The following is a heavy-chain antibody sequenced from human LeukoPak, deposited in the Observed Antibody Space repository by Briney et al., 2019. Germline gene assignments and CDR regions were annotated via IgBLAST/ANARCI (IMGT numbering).Heavy chain of an antibody. Sequence: RGSLRLSPAASLVASSSYSMNCGPQTPGEGLEWVCIDSSGSSYKPYADSVMGRFTISRDNAKNLMYMQMSSLRAEVTDVYYCASEYQQPLDYWGQGALVTVSS. CDR3: ASEYQQPLDY. D-gene: IGHD2-2*01. J-gene: IGHJ4*02. CDR1: LVASSSYS. V-gene: IGHV3-21*04. CDR2: DSSGSSYK.